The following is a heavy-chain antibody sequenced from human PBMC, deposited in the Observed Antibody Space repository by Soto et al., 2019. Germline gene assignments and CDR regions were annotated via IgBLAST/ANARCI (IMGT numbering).Heavy chain of an antibody. CDR1: GFTFGSYG. V-gene: IGHV3-30*03. CDR2: ISYDGRHQ. J-gene: IGHJ4*02. Sequence: QVRLVESGGDLVQPGRSLRLSCAASGFTFGSYGMHWVRQAPGKGLEWVAMISYDGRHQYYADSVKGRFTIARDNFNDPLYLQMNGLTPEDTAIYFCARELDIPPDYYFDYWGQGNLVTVSS. CDR3: ARELDIPPDYYFDY. D-gene: IGHD5-12*01.